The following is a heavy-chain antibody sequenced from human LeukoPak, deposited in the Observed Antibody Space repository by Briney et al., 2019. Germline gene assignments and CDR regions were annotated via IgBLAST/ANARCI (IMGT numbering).Heavy chain of an antibody. V-gene: IGHV3-15*01. CDR3: TTDRSEGHNYDFWSGYYTGGDSFDY. CDR2: IKSKTEGGTT. Sequence: PGGSLRLSCAASGFTFSNAWMSWVRQAPGKGLEWVGRIKSKTEGGTTDYAAPVKGRFTISRDDSKNTLYLQMNSLKTEDTAVYYCTTDRSEGHNYDFWSGYYTGGDSFDYWGQGTLVTVSS. D-gene: IGHD3-3*01. J-gene: IGHJ4*02. CDR1: GFTFSNAW.